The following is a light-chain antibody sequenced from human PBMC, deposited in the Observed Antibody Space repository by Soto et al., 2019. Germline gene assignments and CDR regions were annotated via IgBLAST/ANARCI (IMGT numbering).Light chain of an antibody. CDR1: QNINTY. V-gene: IGKV1-39*01. CDR2: TAS. Sequence: DIQMTQSPSSLSASVGDRVTITCRASQNINTYLNWYQQRPGQAPQLLIFTASSFQGGGPARFSASGSRTDFTLTISSLQPDDFATYYCQQTSAAPFTFGPGTKVYIK. CDR3: QQTSAAPFT. J-gene: IGKJ3*01.